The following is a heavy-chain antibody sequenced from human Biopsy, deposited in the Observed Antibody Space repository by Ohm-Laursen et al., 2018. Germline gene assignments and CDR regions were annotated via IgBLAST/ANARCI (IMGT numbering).Heavy chain of an antibody. D-gene: IGHD1-26*01. CDR2: INGGGDGT. J-gene: IGHJ4*02. Sequence: GSLRLSCSASGFPFSTYATSWVRQTPGKGLEWVSSINGGGDGTFYADSVKGRFSISRDNSKNTLYLQMKSLRAEDTALYYCAKDLKWDVSADYFDFWGQGTLVTVSS. V-gene: IGHV3-23*01. CDR3: AKDLKWDVSADYFDF. CDR1: GFPFSTYA.